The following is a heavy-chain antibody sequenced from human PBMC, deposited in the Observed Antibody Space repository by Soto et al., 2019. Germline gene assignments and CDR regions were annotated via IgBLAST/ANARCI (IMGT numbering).Heavy chain of an antibody. V-gene: IGHV3-21*06. D-gene: IGHD2-2*03. CDR3: ASGSFIF. Sequence: SLRLSCAAAGVTFASYAMSWVRQAPGKGLEWVSAISSSGRCIYYADSVKGRFTISRDNARSSVYLQMDSLRAEDTAFYYCASGSFIFWGKGTLVTVSS. CDR2: ISSSGRCI. J-gene: IGHJ4*02. CDR1: GVTFASYA.